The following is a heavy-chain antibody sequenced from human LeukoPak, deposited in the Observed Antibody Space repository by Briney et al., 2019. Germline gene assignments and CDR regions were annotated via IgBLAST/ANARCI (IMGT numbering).Heavy chain of an antibody. CDR3: AKMGNYYGSGSSPNFDY. CDR1: GLTFSSYA. V-gene: IGHV3-23*01. CDR2: MSASGGST. D-gene: IGHD3-10*01. J-gene: IGHJ4*02. Sequence: PGGSLRLSCAASGLTFSSYAMSWVRQVPGKGLEWLSAMSASGGSTYYADSVKGRFTISRDNSKNTLYLQMNSQRAEDTALYYCAKMGNYYGSGSSPNFDYWGQGALVTVSS.